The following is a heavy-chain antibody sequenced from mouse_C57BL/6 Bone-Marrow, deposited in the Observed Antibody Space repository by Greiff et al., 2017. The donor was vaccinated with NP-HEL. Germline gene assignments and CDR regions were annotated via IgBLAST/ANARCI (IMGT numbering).Heavy chain of an antibody. Sequence: EVQGVESGAELVRPGASVKLSCTASGFNIKDDYMHWVKQRPEQGLEWIGWIDPENGDTEYASKFQGKATITADTSSNTAYLQLSSLTSEDTAVYYCITPYYGSSYRYFDVWGTGTTVTVSS. V-gene: IGHV14-4*01. D-gene: IGHD1-1*01. CDR1: GFNIKDDY. CDR2: IDPENGDT. CDR3: ITPYYGSSYRYFDV. J-gene: IGHJ1*03.